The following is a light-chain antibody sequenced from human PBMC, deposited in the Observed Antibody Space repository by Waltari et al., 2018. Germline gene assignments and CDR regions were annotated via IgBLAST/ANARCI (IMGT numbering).Light chain of an antibody. CDR3: QQYGGSTGT. CDR1: QNFRSSY. J-gene: IGKJ1*01. Sequence: EIVLTQSPGTLSLSPGERATLSCRAGQNFRSSYLAWYQQKSGQAPRLLIYGASTRATGIPDRFSGSGSGTEVTLTISSLEPEDCAVYYCQQYGGSTGTFGQGTKVEIK. V-gene: IGKV3-20*01. CDR2: GAS.